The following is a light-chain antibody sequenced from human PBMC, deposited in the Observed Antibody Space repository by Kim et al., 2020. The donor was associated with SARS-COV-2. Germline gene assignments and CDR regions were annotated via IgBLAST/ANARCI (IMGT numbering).Light chain of an antibody. Sequence: DIQMTHSPSSLSASVGDRVTITCQASQDIANYLNWYQQKPGKAPKFLIYDASHLETGVPSRFSGSGSGTDFTFTISSLQPEDIATYYCQQYANLPPTFGQGTRLEIK. CDR1: QDIANY. CDR3: QQYANLPPT. CDR2: DAS. J-gene: IGKJ5*01. V-gene: IGKV1-33*01.